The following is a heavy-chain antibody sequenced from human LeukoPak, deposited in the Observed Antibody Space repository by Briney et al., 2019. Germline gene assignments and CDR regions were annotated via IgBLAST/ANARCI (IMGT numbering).Heavy chain of an antibody. J-gene: IGHJ4*02. CDR1: GFTFSSYW. Sequence: SGGSLRLSCAASGFTFSSYWMSWVRQAPGKGLEWVANIKQDGSEKYYVDSVKGRFTISRDNAKNTLYLQMNSLRAEDTAVYYCARDRGDIVVVVAATLGYWGQGTLVTVSS. CDR3: ARDRGDIVVVVAATLGY. V-gene: IGHV3-7*01. CDR2: IKQDGSEK. D-gene: IGHD2-15*01.